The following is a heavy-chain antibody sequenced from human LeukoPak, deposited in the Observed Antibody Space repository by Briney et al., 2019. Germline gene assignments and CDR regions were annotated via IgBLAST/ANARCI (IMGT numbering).Heavy chain of an antibody. CDR2: IWYDGSNK. D-gene: IGHD3-9*01. Sequence: GGSLRLSCAASGFTFSSYGMHWVRQAPGKGLEWVAVIWYDGSNKYYADSVKGRFTISRDNSKNTLYLQMNSLRAEDTAVYYCARERYDILTGYHGGYFDYWGQGTLVTISS. J-gene: IGHJ4*02. CDR3: ARERYDILTGYHGGYFDY. CDR1: GFTFSSYG. V-gene: IGHV3-33*01.